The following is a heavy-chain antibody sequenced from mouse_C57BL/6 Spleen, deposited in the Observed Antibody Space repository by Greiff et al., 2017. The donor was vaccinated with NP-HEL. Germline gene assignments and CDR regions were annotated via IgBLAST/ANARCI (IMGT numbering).Heavy chain of an antibody. V-gene: IGHV1-26*01. CDR3: ARAYYGSSYHYYAMDY. CDR2: INPNNGGT. CDR1: GYTFTDYY. D-gene: IGHD1-1*01. Sequence: EVQLQQSGPELVKPGASVKISCKASGYTFTDYYMNWVKQSHGKSLEWIGDINPNNGGTSYNQKFKGKATLTVDKSSSTAYMELRSLTSEDSAVYYCARAYYGSSYHYYAMDYWGQGTSVTVSS. J-gene: IGHJ4*01.